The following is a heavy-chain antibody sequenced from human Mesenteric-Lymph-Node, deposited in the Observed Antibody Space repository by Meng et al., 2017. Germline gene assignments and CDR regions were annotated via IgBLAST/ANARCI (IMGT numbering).Heavy chain of an antibody. CDR2: IYPGDSGDSDT. CDR1: GYSFSSYW. Sequence: GESLKISCKGSGYSFSSYWIGWVRQMPGKGLEWMGIIYPGDSGDSDTKYSPSFQGQVTISVDKSISTAYLQWSSLKASDTAIYYCARHGLRGCSGGGCYTSYYYYGMDVWGQGTTVTVSS. D-gene: IGHD2-15*01. CDR3: ARHGLRGCSGGGCYTSYYYYGMDV. J-gene: IGHJ6*02. V-gene: IGHV5-51*01.